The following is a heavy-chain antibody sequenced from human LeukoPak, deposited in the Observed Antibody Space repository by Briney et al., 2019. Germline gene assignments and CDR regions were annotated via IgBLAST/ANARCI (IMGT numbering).Heavy chain of an antibody. CDR2: INHSRST. V-gene: IGHV4-34*01. CDR3: ARRHTIFGVVIKYHFDY. J-gene: IGHJ4*02. D-gene: IGHD3-3*01. CDR1: GGSFSGYY. Sequence: PSETLSLTCAVYGGSFSGYYWSRIRQPPGKGLEWIGEINHSRSTNYNPSLKSRVTISVDTSKNQFSLKLNSVTAADTAVYYCARRHTIFGVVIKYHFDYWGQGTLVTVSS.